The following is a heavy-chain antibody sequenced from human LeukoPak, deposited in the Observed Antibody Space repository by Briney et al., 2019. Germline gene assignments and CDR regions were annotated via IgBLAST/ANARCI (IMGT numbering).Heavy chain of an antibody. V-gene: IGHV3-21*01. CDR2: ISSSSSYI. J-gene: IGHJ6*03. D-gene: IGHD2-15*01. CDR1: GFTFSSYS. CDR3: ARAAGSKGYCSGGSCYVDYMDV. Sequence: GGSLRLSCAASGFTFSSYSMNWVRQAPGKGLEWVSSISSSSSYIYYADSVKGRFTISRDNAKNSLYLQMNSLRAEDTAVYYCARAAGSKGYCSGGSCYVDYMDVWGKGTTVTISS.